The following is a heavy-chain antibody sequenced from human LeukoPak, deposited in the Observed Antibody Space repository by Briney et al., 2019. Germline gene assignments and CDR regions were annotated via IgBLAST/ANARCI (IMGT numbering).Heavy chain of an antibody. J-gene: IGHJ4*02. D-gene: IGHD3-9*01. CDR2: ITGSGDTT. V-gene: IGHV3-23*01. Sequence: GASLRLSCAPSGFIFRNYAMSWVRQPPGKGLDWVSAITGSGDTTYYADSVKGRFTISRDNSKNTLYVEMNTLRAEDTAVYYCAKWGDYDILTGYYVSDFWGQGTLVTVSS. CDR3: AKWGDYDILTGYYVSDF. CDR1: GFIFRNYA.